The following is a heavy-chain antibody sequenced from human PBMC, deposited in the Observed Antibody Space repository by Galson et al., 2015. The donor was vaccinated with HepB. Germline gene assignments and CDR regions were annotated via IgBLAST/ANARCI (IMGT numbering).Heavy chain of an antibody. CDR3: ARDPFGELSPPHFDY. D-gene: IGHD3-16*02. Sequence: SLRLSCAASGFTFSKYYMNWVRQAPGKGPEWVSSISGSSGFINYADSVKGRFTISRDNAKNALYLQMNSLGAEDTAVYYCARDPFGELSPPHFDYWGQGVLVTVS. CDR2: ISGSSGFI. J-gene: IGHJ4*02. CDR1: GFTFSKYY. V-gene: IGHV3-21*01.